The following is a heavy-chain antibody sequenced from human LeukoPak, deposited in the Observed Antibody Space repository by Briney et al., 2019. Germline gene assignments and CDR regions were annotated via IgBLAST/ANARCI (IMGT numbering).Heavy chain of an antibody. CDR1: GFTFSAYG. V-gene: IGHV3-30*02. CDR2: IRYHGRDE. Sequence: GGSLRLSCAASGFTFSAYGMHWLRQAPGKGLEWLTVIRYHGRDEYADSVKGRFTISRDNSKNTLYLQMNSLRIEDTAMYYCAKDCGLGGDRDFWGEGTLVTVSS. J-gene: IGHJ4*02. CDR3: AKDCGLGGDRDF. D-gene: IGHD2-21*01.